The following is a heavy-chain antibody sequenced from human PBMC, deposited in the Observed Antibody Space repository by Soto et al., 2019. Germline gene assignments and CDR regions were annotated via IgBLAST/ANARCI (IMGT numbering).Heavy chain of an antibody. V-gene: IGHV1-3*01. J-gene: IGHJ4*02. CDR1: GKSFDNFA. D-gene: IGHD3-16*02. Sequence: QVQLVQSGAEVKKPGASVRLSCKVSGKSFDNFALHWVRQTPGQRPEWMGRINVGDDKTKYSEKFQGRVIVSYDTSATTAYMELRALSSEDTAVYYCARSKYDYIWGSYHPFDQWAQGAQVTVAS. CDR2: INVGDDKT. CDR3: ARSKYDYIWGSYHPFDQ.